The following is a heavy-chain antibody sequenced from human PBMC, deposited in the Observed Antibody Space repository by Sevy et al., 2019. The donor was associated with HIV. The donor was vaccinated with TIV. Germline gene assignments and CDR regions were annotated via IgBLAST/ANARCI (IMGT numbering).Heavy chain of an antibody. CDR3: ARSLGGSGDSPIY. V-gene: IGHV3-30-3*01. Sequence: GGSLRLSCAASGFTFSSYAMHWVRQAPGKGLEWVAVISYDGSNKYYADSVKGRFTISRDNSKNTLYLQMNSLRAEDTAVYYCARSLGGSGDSPIYWGQGTLVTVSS. CDR2: ISYDGSNK. J-gene: IGHJ4*02. D-gene: IGHD3-10*01. CDR1: GFTFSSYA.